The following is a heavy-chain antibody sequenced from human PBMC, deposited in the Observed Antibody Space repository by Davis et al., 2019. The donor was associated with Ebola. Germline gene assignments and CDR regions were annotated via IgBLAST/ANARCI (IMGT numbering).Heavy chain of an antibody. Sequence: AASVKVSCKASGYTFTSYGISWVRQAPGQGLEWMGWISAYNGNTNYAQKLQGGVTMTTDTSTSTAYMELRSLRSDDTAVYYCARERGKLLGYCSSTSCYPLDYWGQGTLVTVSS. CDR2: ISAYNGNT. D-gene: IGHD2-2*01. CDR3: ARERGKLLGYCSSTSCYPLDY. V-gene: IGHV1-18*01. CDR1: GYTFTSYG. J-gene: IGHJ4*02.